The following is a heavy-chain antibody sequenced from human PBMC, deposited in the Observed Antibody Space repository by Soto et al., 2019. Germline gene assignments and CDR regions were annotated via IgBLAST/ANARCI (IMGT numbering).Heavy chain of an antibody. J-gene: IGHJ6*02. Sequence: SGPTLVNPTQTLTLTCPFSGFSLSTSGVGVGWIRQPPGKALEWLALIYWDDDKRYSPSLKSRLAITKDTSKNQVVLTMTNIDPVDTARYYCAHRAYCISTSCYRVLDYYYYGMDVWGQGT. V-gene: IGHV2-5*02. CDR3: AHRAYCISTSCYRVLDYYYYGMDV. CDR1: GFSLSTSGVG. D-gene: IGHD2-2*01. CDR2: IYWDDDK.